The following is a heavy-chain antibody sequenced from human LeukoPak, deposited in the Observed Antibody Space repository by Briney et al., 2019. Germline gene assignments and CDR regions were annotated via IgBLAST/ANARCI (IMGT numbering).Heavy chain of an antibody. Sequence: ASVKVSCKASGYTFSNFGINWVRQAPGQGVEWIAWISGNNDNPNYGQKFQGRFTVTTDSSTSTAYMELRNLRSDDTAVYYCARDGTRTDDYWGQGTLVTVST. V-gene: IGHV1-18*01. D-gene: IGHD1-26*01. J-gene: IGHJ4*02. CDR3: ARDGTRTDDY. CDR1: GYTFSNFG. CDR2: ISGNNDNP.